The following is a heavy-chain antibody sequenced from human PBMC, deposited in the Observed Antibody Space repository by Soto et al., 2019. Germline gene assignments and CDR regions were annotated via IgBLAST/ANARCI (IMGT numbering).Heavy chain of an antibody. CDR1: GYTFNTYY. CDR2: INPSGDST. J-gene: IGHJ6*02. CDR3: ARPYETFDIWSSYYKYYGMDV. Sequence: GASVKVSCKASGYTFNTYYIHWVRQAPGQGLEWMGIINPSGDSTSYAQKFQGRVTMTRDTSTNTVYMELSSLRSEDTAVYYCARPYETFDIWSSYYKYYGMDVWGQGTTVTVSS. V-gene: IGHV1-46*02. D-gene: IGHD3-3*01.